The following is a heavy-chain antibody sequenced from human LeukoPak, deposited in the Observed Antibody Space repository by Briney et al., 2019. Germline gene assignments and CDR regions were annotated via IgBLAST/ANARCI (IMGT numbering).Heavy chain of an antibody. D-gene: IGHD6-13*01. CDR2: IQGDGSNT. J-gene: IGHJ4*02. V-gene: IGHV3-74*01. CDR3: ARGTSAGGPISPFDF. Sequence: GGSLRLSCVASGFTLSKNWMNWVRQAPGKGLVWVSRIQGDGSNTNYADSVKGRFSISRDNAKNTVYLQMNSLRAEDTGIYYCARGTSAGGPISPFDFWGQGTVVTVSS. CDR1: GFTLSKNW.